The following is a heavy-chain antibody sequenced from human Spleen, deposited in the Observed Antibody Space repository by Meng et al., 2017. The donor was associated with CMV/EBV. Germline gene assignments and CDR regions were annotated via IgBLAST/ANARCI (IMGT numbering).Heavy chain of an antibody. V-gene: IGHV3-7*01. CDR2: IKQDGSEE. CDR3: VRHCRSTTCYTSSPYYYAMDV. Sequence: GGSLRLSCEASGFTFRNYWMSWVRQAPGMGLEWVATIKQDGSEEYYVDSVKGRFTISRDIAQNSVFLQMSSLRAEDTAVYYCVRHCRSTTCYTSSPYYYAMDVWGQGTTVTVSS. D-gene: IGHD2-2*01. CDR1: GFTFRNYW. J-gene: IGHJ6*02.